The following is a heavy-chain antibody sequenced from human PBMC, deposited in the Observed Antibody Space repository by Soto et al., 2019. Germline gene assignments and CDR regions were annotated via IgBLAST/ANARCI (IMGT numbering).Heavy chain of an antibody. D-gene: IGHD3-16*01. CDR3: ARHKMGFYYYYYMDV. CDR2: IDPSDSYT. V-gene: IGHV5-10-1*03. Sequence: EVQLVQSGAEVKKPGESLRISCKGSGYSFTSYWISWVRQMPGKGLEWMGRIDPSDSYTNYSPSFQGHVTISADKSISTAYLQWSSLNASDTAMYYCARHKMGFYYYYYMDVWGKGTTVTVSS. J-gene: IGHJ6*03. CDR1: GYSFTSYW.